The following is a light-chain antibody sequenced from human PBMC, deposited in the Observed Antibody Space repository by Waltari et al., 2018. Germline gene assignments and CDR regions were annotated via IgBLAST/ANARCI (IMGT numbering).Light chain of an antibody. Sequence: QSALTQPRSVSGSPGQSVTISCTGTSNDVGAYNYVSWHQQHPGKAPKLMIYDVSTRPSAVPDRFSASKSGNTASLTISGLQAEDEADYYGCSYTGTYTHWVFGGGTKLTVL. CDR3: CSYTGTYTHWV. CDR1: SNDVGAYNY. V-gene: IGLV2-11*01. CDR2: DVS. J-gene: IGLJ3*02.